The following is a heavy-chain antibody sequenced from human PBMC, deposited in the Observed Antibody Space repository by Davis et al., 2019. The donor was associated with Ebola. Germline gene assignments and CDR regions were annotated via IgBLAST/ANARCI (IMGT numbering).Heavy chain of an antibody. CDR3: ARRPAYSDFWSGYPFDY. V-gene: IGHV5-51*01. CDR1: GYRFTSYW. CDR2: IYAGDSDT. J-gene: IGHJ4*02. Sequence: GESLKISCQGFGYRFTSYWIGWVRQMPGKGLEWLGIIYAGDSDTFYSPSFKGQVTISVDTSIDTAYLQWSSLKASDTAIYYCARRPAYSDFWSGYPFDYWGQGTLVTVSS. D-gene: IGHD3-3*01.